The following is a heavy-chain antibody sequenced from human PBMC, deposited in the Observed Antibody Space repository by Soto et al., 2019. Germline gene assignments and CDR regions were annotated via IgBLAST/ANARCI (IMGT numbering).Heavy chain of an antibody. CDR3: ARVPTYCYDSSGYSVDY. D-gene: IGHD3-22*01. J-gene: IGHJ4*02. CDR1: GGSVSSGSYY. V-gene: IGHV4-61*01. Sequence: PSETLSLTCTVSGGSVSSGSYYWSWIRQPPGKGLEWIGYIYYSGSTNYNPSLKSRVTISVDTSKNQFSLKLSSVTAADTAVYYCARVPTYCYDSSGYSVDYWGQGTLVTVSS. CDR2: IYYSGST.